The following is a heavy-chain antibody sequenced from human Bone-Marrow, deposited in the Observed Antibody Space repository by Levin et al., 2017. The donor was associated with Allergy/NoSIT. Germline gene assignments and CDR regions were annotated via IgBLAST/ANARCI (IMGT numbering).Heavy chain of an antibody. CDR1: GHTYSHYS. D-gene: IGHD6-13*01. J-gene: IGHJ5*02. V-gene: IGHV1-46*01. CDR2: IKASDGNT. Sequence: GESLKISCKASGHTYSHYSIHWVRQAPGQGLEWMGIIKASDGNTRYAQRFQDRVTMTSDTSTSTVYMEVSSLRSEDTAIYYCARDRSSSWYRVDTWGQGTLVTVSS. CDR3: ARDRSSSWYRVDT.